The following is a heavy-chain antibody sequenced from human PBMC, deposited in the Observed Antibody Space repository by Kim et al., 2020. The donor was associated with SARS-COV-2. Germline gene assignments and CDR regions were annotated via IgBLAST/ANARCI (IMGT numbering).Heavy chain of an antibody. J-gene: IGHJ4*02. Sequence: SETLSLTCAVYGGSFSGYYWSWIRQPPGKGLEWIGEINHSGSTNYNPSLKSRVTISVDTSKNQFSLKLSSVTAADTAVYYCARGLPQTTKVGAAPHDYWGQGTLVTVSS. CDR3: ARGLPQTTKVGAAPHDY. CDR2: INHSGST. V-gene: IGHV4-34*01. CDR1: GGSFSGYY. D-gene: IGHD1-26*01.